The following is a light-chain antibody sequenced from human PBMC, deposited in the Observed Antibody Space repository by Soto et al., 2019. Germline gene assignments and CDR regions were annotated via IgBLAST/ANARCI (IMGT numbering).Light chain of an antibody. CDR2: DTN. CDR3: LLAHGTSHV. J-gene: IGLJ3*02. V-gene: IGLV7-46*01. CDR1: TGAVTSGHY. Sequence: QAVVTQEPSLTVSPGGTVTLTCGSSTGAVTSGHYPYWFQQKPGQAPRTLIYDTNSKHSWIPARFSGSLLGGKAALTLSGAQPEDEAEYCCLLAHGTSHVFGGGTKLTVL.